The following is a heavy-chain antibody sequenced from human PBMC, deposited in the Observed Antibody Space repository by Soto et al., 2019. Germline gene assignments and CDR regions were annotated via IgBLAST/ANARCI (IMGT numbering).Heavy chain of an antibody. V-gene: IGHV4-34*01. CDR1: GGSFSGYY. D-gene: IGHD4-4*01. CDR3: ARGGYSNLDYYYGMAV. CDR2: INHSGST. J-gene: IGHJ6*02. Sequence: PSETLSLTCAVYGGSFSGYYWSWIRQPPGKGLEWIGEINHSGSTNYNPSLKSRVTISVDTSKNQFSLKLSSVTAADTAVYYCARGGYSNLDYYYGMAVWGQGTTVTVSS.